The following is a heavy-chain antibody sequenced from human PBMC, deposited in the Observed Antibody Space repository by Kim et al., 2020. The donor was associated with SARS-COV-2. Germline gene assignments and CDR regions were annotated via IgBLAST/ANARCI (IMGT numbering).Heavy chain of an antibody. CDR2: IGSSDDNT. J-gene: IGHJ5*02. CDR3: AKDRIGIMAAAHNGNGLVATS. D-gene: IGHD6-13*01. V-gene: IGHV3-23*01. Sequence: GGSLRLSCAASGFTFSGYAMSWVRQAPGTGLEWVSRIGSSDDNTYYADSVKSRFTISRDNSKNTLYLQMNSLRAEDTATYYWAKDRIGIMAAAHNGNGLVATSWGQGTLVTVSS. CDR1: GFTFSGYA.